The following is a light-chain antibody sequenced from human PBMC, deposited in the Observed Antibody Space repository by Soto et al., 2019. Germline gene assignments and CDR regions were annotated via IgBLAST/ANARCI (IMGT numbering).Light chain of an antibody. Sequence: QSVLAQPRSVSGSPGQSVTISCSGTSSDVGGYNSVSWYQQFPGKAPKLMIYDVTKRPSGVPDRFSGSKSGNTASLTISGLQAEDEAAYYCCSYAASYTLVFGGGTKLTVL. CDR1: SSDVGGYNS. CDR2: DVT. V-gene: IGLV2-11*01. CDR3: CSYAASYTLV. J-gene: IGLJ2*01.